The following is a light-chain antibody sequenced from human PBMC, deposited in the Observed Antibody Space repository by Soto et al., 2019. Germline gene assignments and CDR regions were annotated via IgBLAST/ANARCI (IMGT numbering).Light chain of an antibody. CDR3: QHYHGWPIT. CDR2: DAS. V-gene: IGKV3-15*01. CDR1: QRVGSN. J-gene: IGKJ5*01. Sequence: EIVMTQSPATLSVSPGERATLSFRASQRVGSNLAWYQKKRGQTPRXIFYDASTRATGIPARFSGSGSGTECTLTISSLQSEDVAVYYCQHYHGWPITLGQGTRLEIK.